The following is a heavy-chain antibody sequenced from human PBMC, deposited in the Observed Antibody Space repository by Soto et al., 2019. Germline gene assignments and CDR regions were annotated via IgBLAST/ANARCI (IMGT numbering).Heavy chain of an antibody. CDR1: GFTFDDYA. CDR3: AKDAIHVLLGYTHGAGGMDV. CDR2: ISWHRGDI. Sequence: EAQLVESGGDVVQPGRSLRLSCAASGFTFDDYAMHWFRLAPGKGVEWVSGISWHRGDIFYPDSVKGRFTISRYNAKNSLYLRMKSLRPDDTAMYYCAKDAIHVLLGYTHGAGGMDVWGQGTTVTVSS. V-gene: IGHV3-9*01. D-gene: IGHD5-18*01. J-gene: IGHJ6*02.